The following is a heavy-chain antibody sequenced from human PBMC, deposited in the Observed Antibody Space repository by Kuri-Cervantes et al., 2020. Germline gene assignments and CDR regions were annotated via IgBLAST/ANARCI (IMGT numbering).Heavy chain of an antibody. V-gene: IGHV1-46*01. J-gene: IGHJ5*02. CDR1: GYTFTSYY. CDR2: INPSGGST. CDR3: ARGCGSGGNCFDP. Sequence: ASVKVSCKASGYTFTSYYMHWVRQAPGQGLEWMGIINPSGGSTSYAQKFQGRVTMTRSTSISTAYMELSSLRSEDTAVYYCARGCGSGGNCFDPWGQGTLVTVSS. D-gene: IGHD3-10*01.